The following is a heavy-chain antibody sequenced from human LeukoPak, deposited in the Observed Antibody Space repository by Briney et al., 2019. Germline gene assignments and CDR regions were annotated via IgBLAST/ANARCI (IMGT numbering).Heavy chain of an antibody. V-gene: IGHV4-59*01. Sequence: SETLSLTCTVSGGSTNSYYWSWIRQSPGKGLEWIGSAAYSGTTNYNPSHKNRVTISLDTSKNQFSLKLSSVTAADTAVYYCARTVSGYYFNAWGAGTLVTVSS. J-gene: IGHJ5*02. D-gene: IGHD5-12*01. CDR1: GGSTNSYY. CDR2: AAYSGTT. CDR3: ARTVSGYYFNA.